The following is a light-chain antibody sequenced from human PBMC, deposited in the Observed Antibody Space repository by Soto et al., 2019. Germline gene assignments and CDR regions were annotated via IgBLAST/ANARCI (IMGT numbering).Light chain of an antibody. V-gene: IGKV3-15*01. CDR3: QQYADWPTT. J-gene: IGKJ1*01. CDR1: QSVSSN. CDR2: GAS. Sequence: EVVMKQSPATLSVSPGERATFSCRASQSVSSNLAWYQQKPGQAPRLLIYGASTRATGVPARFSGGGSGTDFTLTVTSLQSEDFGIYFCQQYADWPTTFGQGTKVDI.